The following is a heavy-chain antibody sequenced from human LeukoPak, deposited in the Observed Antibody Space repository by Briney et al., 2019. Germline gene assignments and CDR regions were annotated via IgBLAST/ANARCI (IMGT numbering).Heavy chain of an antibody. CDR3: ARGLGGHSYGFNWFDP. D-gene: IGHD5-18*01. CDR1: GGSFSGYY. CDR2: INHSGST. J-gene: IGHJ5*02. V-gene: IGHV4-34*01. Sequence: SETLSLTCAVYGGSFSGYYWSWIRQPPGKGLEWVGEINHSGSTNYNPSLKSRVTISVDTSKNQFSLKLSSVTAADTAVYYCARGLGGHSYGFNWFDPWGQGTLVTVSS.